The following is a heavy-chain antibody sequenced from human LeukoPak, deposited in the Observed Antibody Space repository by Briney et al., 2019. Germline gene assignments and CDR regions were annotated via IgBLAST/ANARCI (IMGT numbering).Heavy chain of an antibody. CDR3: ARSSHTSDY. CDR2: IYSSGST. Sequence: GGSLRLSCAASGFTFSIYGMSWVRQAPGKGLEWVSVIYSSGSTYYADSVKGRFTISRDNSKNTLYLQMNSLRAEDTAVYYCARSSHTSDYWGQGTLVTVSS. J-gene: IGHJ4*02. CDR1: GFTFSIYG. V-gene: IGHV3-53*01. D-gene: IGHD3-3*01.